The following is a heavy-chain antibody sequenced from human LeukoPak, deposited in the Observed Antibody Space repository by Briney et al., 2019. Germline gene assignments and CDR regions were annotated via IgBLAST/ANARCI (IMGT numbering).Heavy chain of an antibody. CDR2: INHSGST. D-gene: IGHD2/OR15-2a*01. J-gene: IGHJ4*02. Sequence: SETLSLTCAVYGGSFSGYYWSWIRQPPGKGLEWIGEINHSGSTNYNPSLKSRVTISVDTSKNQFSLKLSSVTAADTAVYYCAGAYPRIGKDYWGQGTLVTVSS. CDR3: AGAYPRIGKDY. CDR1: GGSFSGYY. V-gene: IGHV4-34*01.